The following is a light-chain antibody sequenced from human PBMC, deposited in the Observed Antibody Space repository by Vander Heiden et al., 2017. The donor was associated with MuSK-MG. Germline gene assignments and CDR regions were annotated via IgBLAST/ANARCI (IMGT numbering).Light chain of an antibody. J-gene: IGKJ4*01. CDR1: QSVSSF. CDR2: DAS. Sequence: VLTQSPATLSLSPGERATLSCRASQSVSSFLAWYQQKPGQAPRLLIYDASNRATGVPARFSGSGSGTDFTLTISSLEPEDFAVYDCQQRSTWPLTFGGGTKVEIK. CDR3: QQRSTWPLT. V-gene: IGKV3-11*01.